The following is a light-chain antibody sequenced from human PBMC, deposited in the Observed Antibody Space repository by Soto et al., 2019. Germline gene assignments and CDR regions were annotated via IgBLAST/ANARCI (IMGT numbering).Light chain of an antibody. J-gene: IGKJ1*01. CDR3: QERTGWPPWT. CDR1: QSVRPS. Sequence: EIVLTQSPATLSLSPGGRATLSCRASQSVRPSLAWYQQKPGQAPRLLIYDASKRASGLPARFSGSGSGTDFTLTISSLEPEDFAVYYCQERTGWPPWTFGQGTKVDIK. CDR2: DAS. V-gene: IGKV3-11*01.